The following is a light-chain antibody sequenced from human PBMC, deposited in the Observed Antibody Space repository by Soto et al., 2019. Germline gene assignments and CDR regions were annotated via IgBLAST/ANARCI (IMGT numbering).Light chain of an antibody. CDR3: SSYTRSDTLI. V-gene: IGLV2-14*03. J-gene: IGLJ2*01. CDR2: DVS. CDR1: INDIGGYNY. Sequence: QSVLTQPASVSGSPGQSITISCTGTINDIGGYNYVSWYQQHPGKVPKLLIYDVSNRPSGVSGRFSGSKSGNTASLTIAGLQADDEADYHCSSYTRSDTLIFGGGTPLTVL.